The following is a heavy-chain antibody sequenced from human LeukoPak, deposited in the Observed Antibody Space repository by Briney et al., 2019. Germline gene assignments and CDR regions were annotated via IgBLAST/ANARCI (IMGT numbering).Heavy chain of an antibody. J-gene: IGHJ6*02. CDR3: AREQYYDFWSGPWYYYGMDV. CDR2: IYSGGST. D-gene: IGHD3-3*01. V-gene: IGHV3-53*01. CDR1: GFTVSSNY. Sequence: GGSLRLSCAASGFTVSSNYMSWVRQAPGKGLEWVSVIYSGGSTYYADSVKGRFTISRDYSKNTLYLQMNSLRAEDTAVYYCAREQYYDFWSGPWYYYGMDVWGQGTTVTVSS.